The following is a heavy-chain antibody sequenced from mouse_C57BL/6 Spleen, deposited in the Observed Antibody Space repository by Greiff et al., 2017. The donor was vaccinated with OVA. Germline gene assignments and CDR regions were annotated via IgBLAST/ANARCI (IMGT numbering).Heavy chain of an antibody. V-gene: IGHV1-69*01. J-gene: IGHJ2*01. Sequence: QVQLQQPGAELVMPGASVKLSCKASGYTFTSYWMHWVKQRPGQGLEWIGEIDPSDSYTTYNQKFKGKSTLTVDKSSSTAYMQLSSLTSEDSAVYYCARWLLTFDDWGKGTTLTVSS. CDR1: GYTFTSYW. CDR3: ARWLLTFDD. D-gene: IGHD2-3*01. CDR2: IDPSDSYT.